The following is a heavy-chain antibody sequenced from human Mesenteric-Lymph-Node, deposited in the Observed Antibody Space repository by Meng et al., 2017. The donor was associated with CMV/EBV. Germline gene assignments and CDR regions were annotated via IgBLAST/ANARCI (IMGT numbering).Heavy chain of an antibody. Sequence: GESLKISCAASGFIFTNYDMHWVRQAPGKGLEWVAFIRIDGSEIHYTDSVKGRFTISRDNSKNTLYLQMNSLRSEDTVVYYCAKSLGGEENYWGQGTLVTVSS. D-gene: IGHD3-16*01. CDR2: IRIDGSEI. CDR1: GFIFTNYD. CDR3: AKSLGGEENY. V-gene: IGHV3-30*02. J-gene: IGHJ4*02.